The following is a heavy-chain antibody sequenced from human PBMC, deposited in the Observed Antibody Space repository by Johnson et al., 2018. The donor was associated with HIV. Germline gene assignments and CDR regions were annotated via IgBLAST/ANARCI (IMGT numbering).Heavy chain of an antibody. J-gene: IGHJ3*02. CDR2: ISYDGSNK. CDR1: GFTFSSYG. V-gene: IGHV3-30*03. D-gene: IGHD6-13*01. Sequence: QVQLVESGGGVVQPGRSLRLSCVASGFTFSSYGMHWVRQAPGKGLEWVAVISYDGSNKYYADSVKGRFTISRDTSKNTLYLQMNSLRAEDTAVYYCAREKLRYSRPSKHDAFDIWGQGTMVTVSS. CDR3: AREKLRYSRPSKHDAFDI.